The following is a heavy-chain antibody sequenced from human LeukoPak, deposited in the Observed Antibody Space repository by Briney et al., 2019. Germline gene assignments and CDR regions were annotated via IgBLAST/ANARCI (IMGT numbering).Heavy chain of an antibody. V-gene: IGHV1-2*02. CDR1: GYTFTGYY. CDR2: IKPNSGGT. CDR3: ARDLSVGGYNNFDY. Sequence: ASVKVSCKASGYTFTGYYMHWVRQAPGQGLEWMGWIKPNSGGTNYAQKFQGRVTMTRDTSISTAYMELSRLRSDDTAVYYCARDLSVGGYNNFDYWGQGTLVTVSS. J-gene: IGHJ4*02. D-gene: IGHD5-24*01.